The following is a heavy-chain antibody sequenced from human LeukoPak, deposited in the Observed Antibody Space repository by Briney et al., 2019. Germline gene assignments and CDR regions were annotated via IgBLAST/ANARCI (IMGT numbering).Heavy chain of an antibody. J-gene: IGHJ5*02. V-gene: IGHV4-4*02. CDR1: RGSVSSTNW. CDR2: IYRSGST. Sequence: SETLSLTCAVSRGSVSSTNWWSWVRQPPGKGLEWIGEIYRSGSTNYSPSLKSRVTISVDKSKNQFSLNLTSVTAADTAVYYCARHLTVTHTRGGWFDPWGQGTLVTVSS. D-gene: IGHD4-11*01. CDR3: ARHLTVTHTRGGWFDP.